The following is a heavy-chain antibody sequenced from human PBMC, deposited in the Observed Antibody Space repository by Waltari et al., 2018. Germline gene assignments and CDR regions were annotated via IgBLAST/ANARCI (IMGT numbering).Heavy chain of an antibody. Sequence: QVQLVQSGAEVKKPGASVKVSCKASGYTLTSSYMHWVRQAPGQGLEWMGIMNPSGGTTSYAQKFQARITMTRDTSTSTVYMELSSLTSEDTAMYYCARGGALAGPPFDCWGQGTLVTVSS. CDR3: ARGGALAGPPFDC. D-gene: IGHD2-15*01. CDR2: MNPSGGTT. V-gene: IGHV1-46*01. CDR1: GYTLTSSY. J-gene: IGHJ4*02.